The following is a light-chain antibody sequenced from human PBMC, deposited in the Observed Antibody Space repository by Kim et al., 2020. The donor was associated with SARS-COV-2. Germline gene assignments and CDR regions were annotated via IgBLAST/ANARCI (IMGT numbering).Light chain of an antibody. Sequence: QSALTQPRSVSGSPGQSVTISCTGTSSDVGGYDLVSWYQQYPAKAPKLMISDVSKRPSGVPDRFSGSKSGNTASLTISGLQAEDEADYYCCSYAGRFTWIFGGGTQLTVL. CDR3: CSYAGRFTWI. CDR1: SSDVGGYDL. CDR2: DVS. V-gene: IGLV2-11*01. J-gene: IGLJ2*01.